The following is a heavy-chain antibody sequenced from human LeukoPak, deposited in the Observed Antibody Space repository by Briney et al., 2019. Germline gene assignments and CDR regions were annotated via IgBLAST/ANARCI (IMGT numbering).Heavy chain of an antibody. CDR3: ADEVIVVVPAATPVAFDI. CDR1: GFTFSSYG. CDR2: IRYDGSNK. J-gene: IGHJ3*02. Sequence: HSGGSLRLSCAASGFTFSSYGMHWVRQASGKGLEWVAFIRYDGSNKYYADSVKGRFTISRDNSKNTLYLQMNSLRAEDTAVYYCADEVIVVVPAATPVAFDIWGQGTMVTVSS. V-gene: IGHV3-30*02. D-gene: IGHD2-2*01.